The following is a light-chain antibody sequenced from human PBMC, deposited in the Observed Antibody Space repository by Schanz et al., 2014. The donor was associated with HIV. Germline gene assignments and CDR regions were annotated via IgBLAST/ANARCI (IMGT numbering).Light chain of an antibody. V-gene: IGLV1-40*01. CDR2: GNN. CDR1: SSNIGAGYD. Sequence: QSVLTQPPSVSGAPGQRVTISCTGSSSNIGAGYDVHWFQQLPGTAPKLLIYGNNNRPSGVPDRFSGSKSGTSASLAITGLQAEDEAEYYCAAWDDSLKGVAFGGGTKLTVL. J-gene: IGLJ2*01. CDR3: AAWDDSLKGVA.